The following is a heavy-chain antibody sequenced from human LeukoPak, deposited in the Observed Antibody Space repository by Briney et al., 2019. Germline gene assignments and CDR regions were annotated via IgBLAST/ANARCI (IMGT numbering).Heavy chain of an antibody. D-gene: IGHD3-22*01. CDR3: AKDIYPYYYDSSGYYWYGMDV. J-gene: IGHJ6*02. V-gene: IGHV3-9*01. CDR2: ISWNSGSI. CDR1: GFTFDDYA. Sequence: GGSLRLSCAASGFTFDDYAMHWVRQVPGKGLEWVSGISWNSGSIGYADSVKGRFTISRDNAKNSLYLQMNSLRAEDTALYYCAKDIYPYYYDSSGYYWYGMDVWGQGTTVTVSS.